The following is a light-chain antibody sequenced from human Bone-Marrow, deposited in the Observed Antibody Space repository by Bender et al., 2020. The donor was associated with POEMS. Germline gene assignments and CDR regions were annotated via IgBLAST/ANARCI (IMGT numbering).Light chain of an antibody. Sequence: QSALTQPPSASGSPGESVTISCTGTSGDIGTYDFVSWFQQHPGKAPKLLISDVTKRSSGVPDRFSGSKSGNTASLTISGLQADDEADYYCCSYGGTYTSIFGTGTKVTVL. V-gene: IGLV2-11*01. CDR3: CSYGGTYTSI. CDR2: DVT. CDR1: SGDIGTYDF. J-gene: IGLJ1*01.